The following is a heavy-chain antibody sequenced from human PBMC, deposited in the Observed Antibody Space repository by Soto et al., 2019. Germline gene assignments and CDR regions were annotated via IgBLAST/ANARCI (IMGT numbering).Heavy chain of an antibody. V-gene: IGHV1-3*01. Sequence: ASVKVSCKASGYTFTSYAMHWVRQAPGQRLEWMGWINAGDGNTKYSQKFQGRVTITRDTSASTAYMELSSLRSEDTAVYYCARVIFRGHYLSSYYYYYGMDFWGQGTSVTVS. CDR1: GYTFTSYA. J-gene: IGHJ6*02. D-gene: IGHD3-3*01. CDR2: INAGDGNT. CDR3: ARVIFRGHYLSSYYYYYGMDF.